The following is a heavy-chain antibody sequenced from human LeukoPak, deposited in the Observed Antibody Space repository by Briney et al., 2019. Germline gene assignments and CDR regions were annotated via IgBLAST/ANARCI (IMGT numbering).Heavy chain of an antibody. V-gene: IGHV4-34*01. Sequence: SETLSLTCAVYGGSFSGYYWCWIRQPPGKGLEWIGEINHSGSTNYNPSLKSRVTISVDTSKNQFSLKLSSVTAADTAVYYCARPRGYDYDCWGQGTLVTVSS. CDR3: ARPRGYDYDC. CDR1: GGSFSGYY. J-gene: IGHJ4*02. CDR2: INHSGST. D-gene: IGHD5-12*01.